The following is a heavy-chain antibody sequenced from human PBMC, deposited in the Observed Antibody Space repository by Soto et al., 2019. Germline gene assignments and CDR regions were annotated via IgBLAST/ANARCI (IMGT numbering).Heavy chain of an antibody. V-gene: IGHV4-59*08. J-gene: IGHJ4*02. CDR1: GGSISSYY. Sequence: PSETLSLTCTVSGGSISSYYWSWIRQPPGKGLEWIGYIYYSGSTNYNPSLKSRVTISVDTSKNQFSLKLNSMTAADTAAYYCARHIYGSGSTYFDYWGQGTLVTLSS. CDR2: IYYSGST. CDR3: ARHIYGSGSTYFDY. D-gene: IGHD3-10*01.